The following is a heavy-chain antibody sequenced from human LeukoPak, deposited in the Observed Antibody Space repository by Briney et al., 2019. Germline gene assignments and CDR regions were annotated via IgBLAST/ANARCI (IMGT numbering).Heavy chain of an antibody. CDR1: GYTFPDYY. J-gene: IGHJ4*02. D-gene: IGHD2-2*01. Sequence: ASVKVSCKASGYTFPDYYLHWLRQAPGQGVEWMGWNNPNSGDTNYAQKFQGRVTMTRDTSISTAHMEMSRLRSDDTAVYYCARANFLYCSSTTCLFDYWGQGTLVTVSS. CDR2: NNPNSGDT. CDR3: ARANFLYCSSTTCLFDY. V-gene: IGHV1-2*02.